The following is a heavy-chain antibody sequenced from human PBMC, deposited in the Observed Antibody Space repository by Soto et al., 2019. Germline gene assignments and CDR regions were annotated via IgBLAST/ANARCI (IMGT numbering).Heavy chain of an antibody. CDR1: GFTFSSYG. V-gene: IGHV3-33*01. D-gene: IGHD3-10*01. CDR3: AGGVVRGVTAFDI. J-gene: IGHJ3*02. Sequence: QVQLVESGGGVVQPGRSLRLSCAASGFTFSSYGMHWVRQAPGKGLEWVADIWYDGSNKYYADSVKGRFTISRDNSKNTLYLQMNSLRAEDTEVYYCAGGVVRGVTAFDICGQGKMVTVSS. CDR2: IWYDGSNK.